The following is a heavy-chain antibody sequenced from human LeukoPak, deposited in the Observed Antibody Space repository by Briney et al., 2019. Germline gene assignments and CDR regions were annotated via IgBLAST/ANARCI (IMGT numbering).Heavy chain of an antibody. CDR1: GFTFSSYV. CDR3: PRGRELNFVGVLPTFDY. Sequence: GGSLRLSCAASGFTFSSYVMHWVRQAPGKGLEWVAIISYDGSNEYYADSVKGRFTISRDNSKNTLYLQMNSLRAEDTAFYYWPRGRELNFVGVLPTFDYWARESWSPSPQ. D-gene: IGHD2-21*01. J-gene: IGHJ4*02. CDR2: ISYDGSNE. V-gene: IGHV3-30*04.